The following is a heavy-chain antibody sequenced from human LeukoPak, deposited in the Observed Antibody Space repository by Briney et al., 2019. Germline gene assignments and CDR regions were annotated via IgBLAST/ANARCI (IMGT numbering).Heavy chain of an antibody. J-gene: IGHJ4*02. Sequence: QPGGSLRLSCAASGFIFSSYAMSWVRQAPGKGLEWVSTISGSGGSTYYADSVKGRFTISRDNSKNTVYLQMNSLRAEDTAVYYCAKDASIGRYCTNGVCSPFDYWGQGTLATVSS. CDR2: ISGSGGST. D-gene: IGHD2-8*01. V-gene: IGHV3-23*01. CDR3: AKDASIGRYCTNGVCSPFDY. CDR1: GFIFSSYA.